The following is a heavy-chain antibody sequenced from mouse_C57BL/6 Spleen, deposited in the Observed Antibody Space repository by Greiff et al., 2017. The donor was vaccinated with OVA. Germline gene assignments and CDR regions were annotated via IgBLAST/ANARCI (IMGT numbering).Heavy chain of an antibody. V-gene: IGHV5-12*01. CDR2: ISNGGGST. CDR3: ARPSTMITRVFAY. CDR1: GFTFSDYY. Sequence: EVKLVESGGGLVQPGGSLKLSCAASGFTFSDYYMYWVRQTPEKRLEWVAYISNGGGSTYYPDTVKGRFTISRDNAKNTLYLQMSRLKSEDTAMYYCARPSTMITRVFAYWGQGTLVTVSA. D-gene: IGHD2-4*01. J-gene: IGHJ3*01.